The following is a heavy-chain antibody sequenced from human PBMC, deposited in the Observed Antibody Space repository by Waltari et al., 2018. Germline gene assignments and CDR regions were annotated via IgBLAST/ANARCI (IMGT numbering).Heavy chain of an antibody. D-gene: IGHD3-10*02. CDR1: GFTFDDYN. J-gene: IGHJ4*02. CDR3: ARRDSQGINVYYFDY. CDR2: ITGKGTSS. V-gene: IGHV3-20*04. Sequence: EVQLVESGGGVVRPGGSLRLSCKASGFTFDDYNMSWVRQVPGKGREWVSDITGKGTSSGYADSVKGRFTVSRDNAKNFLYLQMNSLTAEDTALYYCARRDSQGINVYYFDYWGQGILVIVSS.